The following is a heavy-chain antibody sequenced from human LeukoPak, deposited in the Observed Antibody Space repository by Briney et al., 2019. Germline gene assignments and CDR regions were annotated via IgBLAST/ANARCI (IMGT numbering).Heavy chain of an antibody. Sequence: SETLTLTCAVSGYSISSTYYWAWLRQPPGEGLEWIASISNSGSTYYNLSLKSRVTISIDTSKNQFSLKVSSVTAADTAVYYCARNMTTVTPGVFDIWGQGTVVTVSS. J-gene: IGHJ3*02. CDR2: ISNSGST. V-gene: IGHV4-38-2*01. D-gene: IGHD4-17*01. CDR1: GYSISSTYY. CDR3: ARNMTTVTPGVFDI.